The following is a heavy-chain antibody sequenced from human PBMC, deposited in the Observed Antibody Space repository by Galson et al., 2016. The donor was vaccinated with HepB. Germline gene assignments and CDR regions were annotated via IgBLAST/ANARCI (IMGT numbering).Heavy chain of an antibody. CDR1: GGTFSNFA. CDR3: ARGGGSTMVRGVMPGWFDP. Sequence: SVKVSCKASGGTFSNFAISWLRQAPGQGLEWMGGIIPLFGATNYAQTFQGRVTITADKSTTTVYMDLSSLRSEDTAVYYCARGGGSTMVRGVMPGWFDPWGQGTLVTVSS. CDR2: IIPLFGAT. D-gene: IGHD3-10*01. J-gene: IGHJ5*02. V-gene: IGHV1-69*06.